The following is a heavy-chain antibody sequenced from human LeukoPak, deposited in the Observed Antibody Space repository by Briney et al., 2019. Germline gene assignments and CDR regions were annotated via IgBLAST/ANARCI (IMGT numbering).Heavy chain of an antibody. CDR2: IYSGGST. CDR3: ARTPPYCSGGSCYSGPFDY. D-gene: IGHD2-15*01. Sequence: WGSLRLSCAASGFTVSSNYMSWVRQAPGKWLEWVSVIYSGGSTYYADSVKGRFTISRDNSKNTLYLQMNSLRAEDTAVYYCARTPPYCSGGSCYSGPFDYWGQGTLVTVSS. J-gene: IGHJ4*02. V-gene: IGHV3-53*01. CDR1: GFTVSSNY.